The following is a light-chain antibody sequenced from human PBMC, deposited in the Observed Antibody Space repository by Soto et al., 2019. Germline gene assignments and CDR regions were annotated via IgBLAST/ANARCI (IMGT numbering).Light chain of an antibody. CDR3: QQYYDWPWT. V-gene: IGKV3-15*01. CDR1: QSVSSN. J-gene: IGKJ1*01. Sequence: EIVMTQSPATLSVSPGERATLSCRASQSVSSNLAWYQQQVGQAPRLLISGASTRATGLPARFSGSGSGTEFTLTISSLQSEDFAVYYCQQYYDWPWTFGQGTRVEIK. CDR2: GAS.